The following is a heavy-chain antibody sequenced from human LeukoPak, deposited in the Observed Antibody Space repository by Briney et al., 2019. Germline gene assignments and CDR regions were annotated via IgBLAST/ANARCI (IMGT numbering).Heavy chain of an antibody. CDR2: INPNSGGT. V-gene: IGHV1-2*02. D-gene: IGHD5-18*01. Sequence: ASVKVSCKASGYTFTGYYMHWVRQAPGQGLEWMGWINPNSGGTNYAQKFQGRVTMTRDTSISTAYMELSRLRSDDTAVYYCARELSGGYSYGYDYWGQRTLVTASS. J-gene: IGHJ4*02. CDR3: ARELSGGYSYGYDY. CDR1: GYTFTGYY.